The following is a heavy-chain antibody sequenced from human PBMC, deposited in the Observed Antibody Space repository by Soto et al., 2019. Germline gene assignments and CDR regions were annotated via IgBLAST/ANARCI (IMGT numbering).Heavy chain of an antibody. CDR3: ARAYSGYDPFDY. J-gene: IGHJ4*02. D-gene: IGHD5-12*01. V-gene: IGHV1-46*03. Sequence: GASVKVSCKASGYTFITYYMSCVRQAPGQGLEWMGLINPAADSTTYAQKFQGRVTMTGDTSTRTVFMELSSLRSEDTAVYYCARAYSGYDPFDYWGQGTLVTVSS. CDR2: INPAADST. CDR1: GYTFITYY.